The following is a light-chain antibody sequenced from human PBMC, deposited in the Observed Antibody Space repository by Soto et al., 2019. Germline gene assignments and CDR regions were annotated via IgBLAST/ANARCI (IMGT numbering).Light chain of an antibody. V-gene: IGKV3-11*01. CDR2: DSS. Sequence: EIVLTQSPATLSLSPGVRATLSCRASQSVNSYLAWYQQKPGQAPRLLIYDSSSRATGIPARFSGSGSGTDFTLTISSLEPEDFAVYYCQQRTNWPLTFGGGTKVDIK. CDR1: QSVNSY. CDR3: QQRTNWPLT. J-gene: IGKJ4*01.